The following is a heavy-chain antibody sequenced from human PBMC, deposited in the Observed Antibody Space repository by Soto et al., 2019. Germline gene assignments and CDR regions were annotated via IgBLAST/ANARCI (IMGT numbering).Heavy chain of an antibody. J-gene: IGHJ4*02. CDR1: GYTFSGYY. CDR2: INPNSGVT. CDR3: ARGRMTPDY. Sequence: WASVKVSCKASGYTFSGYYMHWVRQAPGQGLEWMGRINPNSGVTNFAQKFQGRVSMTRDTSISTVYMELIRLRSDDTAVFYCARGRMTPDYWGQGTLVTVSS. V-gene: IGHV1-2*02.